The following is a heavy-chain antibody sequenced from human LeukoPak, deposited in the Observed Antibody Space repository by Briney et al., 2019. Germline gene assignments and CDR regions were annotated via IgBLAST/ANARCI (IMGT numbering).Heavy chain of an antibody. CDR3: AKYRPPRL. J-gene: IGHJ4*01. Sequence: SGTLSLTCAVSGGSITSSNWWTWVRQAPGKGLEWIGEVYYSGITNYNPSLKSRLTLSVDMSKNQFSLSLNSVTAADTAVYYCAKYRPPRLWGQGTPVIVSS. D-gene: IGHD2-2*01. V-gene: IGHV4-4*02. CDR1: GGSITSSNW. CDR2: VYYSGIT.